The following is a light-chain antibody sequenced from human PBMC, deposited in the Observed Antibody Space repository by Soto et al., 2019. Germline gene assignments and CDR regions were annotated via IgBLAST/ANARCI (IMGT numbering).Light chain of an antibody. Sequence: QSVLTQPPSESGSPGQSVTISCTGTSSDVGAYTYVSWYQQHPGKAPKLMIYGVTERPSGVPDRFSGSKSGNTASLTVSGLQTEDDAYYYCSSYADSNNYVFGTGIKLTVL. V-gene: IGLV2-8*01. J-gene: IGLJ1*01. CDR3: SSYADSNNYV. CDR2: GVT. CDR1: SSDVGAYTY.